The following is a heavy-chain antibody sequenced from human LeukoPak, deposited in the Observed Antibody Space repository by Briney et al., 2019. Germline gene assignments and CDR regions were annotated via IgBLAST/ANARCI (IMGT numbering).Heavy chain of an antibody. J-gene: IGHJ6*03. D-gene: IGHD2-15*01. CDR2: MSSSGST. V-gene: IGHV4-59*11. CDR3: GRDALVGHFSYYYMDV. Sequence: SETLSVTCTVPGGSISSHYWTWIRQSPVKGLEWIGDMSSSGSTSYSPSLKSRVTISIDTSRTQFSLKLTSVTAADTAVYYCGRDALVGHFSYYYMDVWGKGTTVTVSS. CDR1: GGSISSHY.